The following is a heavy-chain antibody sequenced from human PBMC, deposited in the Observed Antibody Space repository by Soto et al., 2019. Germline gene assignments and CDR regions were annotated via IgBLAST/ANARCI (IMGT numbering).Heavy chain of an antibody. Sequence: PGGSLRLSCAASGFTFSSYAMSWVRQAPGKGLEWVSAISGSGISTYYADSVKGRFSISRDNSKNTLYLQMNSLRADDTAVYYCTSPPPGYSSGWYYFDHWGQGTLVTVS. CDR3: TSPPPGYSSGWYYFDH. CDR1: GFTFSSYA. CDR2: ISGSGIST. D-gene: IGHD6-19*01. J-gene: IGHJ4*02. V-gene: IGHV3-23*01.